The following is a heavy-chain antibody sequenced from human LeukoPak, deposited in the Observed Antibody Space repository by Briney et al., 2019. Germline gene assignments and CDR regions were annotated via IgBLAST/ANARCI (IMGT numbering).Heavy chain of an antibody. Sequence: PGGSLRLSCAASGFTFRSNGMHWVRQAPGKGLDWVAVVYSGGSTYYADSVKGRFTISRDNSKNTLYLQINSLRAEDTAVYYCARGYMDIVVVPAAYYFDYWGQGTLVTVSS. V-gene: IGHV3-66*01. CDR2: VYSGGST. J-gene: IGHJ4*02. CDR3: ARGYMDIVVVPAAYYFDY. CDR1: GFTFRSNG. D-gene: IGHD2-2*03.